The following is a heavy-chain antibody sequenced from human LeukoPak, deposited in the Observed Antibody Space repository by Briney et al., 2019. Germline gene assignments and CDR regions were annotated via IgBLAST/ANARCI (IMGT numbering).Heavy chain of an antibody. D-gene: IGHD2-21*01. J-gene: IGHJ6*03. CDR2: IYYSGST. CDR1: GGSISSSSYY. V-gene: IGHV4-39*01. Sequence: SETLSLTCTVSGGSISSSSYYWGWIRQPPGKGLEWIGSIYYSGSTYYNPSLKSRVTISVDTSKNQFSLKLSSVTAADTAVYYCARRTYCGGDCYPGYYYYMDVWGKGTTVTVSS. CDR3: ARRTYCGGDCYPGYYYYMDV.